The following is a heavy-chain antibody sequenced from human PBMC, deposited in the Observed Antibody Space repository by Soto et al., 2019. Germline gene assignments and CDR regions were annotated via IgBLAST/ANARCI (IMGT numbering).Heavy chain of an antibody. CDR1: GGSISSSNW. Sequence: QVQLQESGPGLVKPSGTLSLTCAVSGGSISSSNWWSWVRQPPGKGLEWIGEIYHSGSTNYHPSLKSRVTISVDQSKIPFSLKLSSVTDADTAVYYCARASYGDYVGVDYWGQGTLVTVSS. J-gene: IGHJ4*02. D-gene: IGHD4-17*01. CDR3: ARASYGDYVGVDY. CDR2: IYHSGST. V-gene: IGHV4-4*02.